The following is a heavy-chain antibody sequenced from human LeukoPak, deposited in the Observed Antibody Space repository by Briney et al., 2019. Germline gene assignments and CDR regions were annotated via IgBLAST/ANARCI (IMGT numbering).Heavy chain of an antibody. CDR3: ARPPCVCSSTSCYTQGFDY. J-gene: IGHJ4*02. Sequence: PSETLSLTCAVSGGSISGYYWSWIRQPPGKGLEWIGRIYPSGSTNYNPSLKSRVTMSVDTSKNQLSLKLSSVTAADTAVYYCARPPCVCSSTSCYTQGFDYWGQGTLVTVSS. CDR1: GGSISGYY. D-gene: IGHD2-2*02. V-gene: IGHV4-59*10. CDR2: IYPSGST.